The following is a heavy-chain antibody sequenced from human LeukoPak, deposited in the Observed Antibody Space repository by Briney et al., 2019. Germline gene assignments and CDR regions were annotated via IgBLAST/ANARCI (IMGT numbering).Heavy chain of an antibody. CDR3: AKVGALYRNYYYSGIHL. CDR2: IYYRGDT. D-gene: IGHD1-26*01. CDR1: GDSMSSHY. J-gene: IGHJ6*01. V-gene: IGHV4-59*11. Sequence: MPSETLSLTCRVSGDSMSSHYWSWIRQPPGKGLEWVGYIYYRGDTHYNPSLKGRVTISIDASKNNFSLNLNTMTAADPGIYYCAKVGALYRNYYYSGIHLW.